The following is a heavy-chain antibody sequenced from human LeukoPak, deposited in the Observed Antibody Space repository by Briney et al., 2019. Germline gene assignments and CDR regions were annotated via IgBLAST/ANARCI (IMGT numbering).Heavy chain of an antibody. V-gene: IGHV3-48*03. J-gene: IGHJ6*02. D-gene: IGHD3-9*01. Sequence: GGSLRLSCEASGFTFSSYEMNWVRQAPGNGLEWISYISSGGMTIYYADSVRGRFTVSRDNTKNSLFLQMNSLRAEDTAVYFCARDDYDIVTGYYSMYSYGVDVWGQGTAVTVSS. CDR3: ARDDYDIVTGYYSMYSYGVDV. CDR2: ISSGGMTI. CDR1: GFTFSSYE.